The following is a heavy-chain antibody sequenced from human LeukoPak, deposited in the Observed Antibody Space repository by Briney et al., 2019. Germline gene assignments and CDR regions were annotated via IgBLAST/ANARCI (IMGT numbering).Heavy chain of an antibody. CDR1: GYTFTGYY. CDR3: CAALGELLDN. Sequence: ASVKVSCKASGYTFTGYYMHWVRQAPGQGLEWMGRINPNSGGTNNAQQFQSRVTMTRDTSISTAYMELSRLRSDDTAVYYCCAALGELLDNWGQGTLVTVSS. D-gene: IGHD3-16*01. V-gene: IGHV1-2*06. J-gene: IGHJ4*02. CDR2: INPNSGGT.